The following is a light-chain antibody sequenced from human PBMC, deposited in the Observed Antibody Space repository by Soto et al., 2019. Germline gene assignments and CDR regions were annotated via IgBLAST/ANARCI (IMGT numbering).Light chain of an antibody. J-gene: IGLJ2*01. Sequence: QSALTQPASVSESPGQSITISCTGTSSDVGAYKYVSWYQQHPGKAPKLMIYDVSRRPSGVSNRFSGSKSSNTASLTISGLQAEDEADYYCSSYTTSSTLEFGGGTKVTVL. CDR1: SSDVGAYKY. V-gene: IGLV2-14*01. CDR3: SSYTTSSTLE. CDR2: DVS.